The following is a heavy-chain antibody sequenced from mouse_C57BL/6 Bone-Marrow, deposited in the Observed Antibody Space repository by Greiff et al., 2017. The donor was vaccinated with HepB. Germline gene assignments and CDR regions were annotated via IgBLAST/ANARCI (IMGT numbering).Heavy chain of an antibody. CDR3: ARDTAYYSNSAWFAY. V-gene: IGHV5-4*01. Sequence: EVKLMESGGGLVKPGGSLKLSCAASGFTFSSYAMSWVRQTPEKRLEWVATISAGGSYTYYPDNVKGRFTISRDNAKNNLYLHMSHLKSEDTAMYYCARDTAYYSNSAWFAYWGQGTLVTVSA. J-gene: IGHJ3*01. CDR1: GFTFSSYA. D-gene: IGHD2-5*01. CDR2: ISAGGSYT.